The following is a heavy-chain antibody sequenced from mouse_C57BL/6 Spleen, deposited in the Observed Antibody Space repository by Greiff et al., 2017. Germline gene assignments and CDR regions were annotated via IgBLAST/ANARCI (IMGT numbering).Heavy chain of an antibody. V-gene: IGHV1-18*01. Sequence: EVQLVESGPELVKPGASVKIPCKASGYTFTDYNMDWVKQSHGKSLEWIGDINPNNGGTIYNQKFKGKATLTVDKSSSTAYMELRSLTSEDTAVYYCARYRFWYFDVWGTGTTVTVSS. CDR2: INPNNGGT. J-gene: IGHJ1*03. CDR3: ARYRFWYFDV. CDR1: GYTFTDYN.